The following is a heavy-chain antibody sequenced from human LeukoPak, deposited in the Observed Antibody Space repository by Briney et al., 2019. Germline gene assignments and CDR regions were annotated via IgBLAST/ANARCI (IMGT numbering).Heavy chain of an antibody. V-gene: IGHV1-18*01. D-gene: IGHD3-9*01. CDR2: ISAYNGNT. CDR1: GYTFTSYG. J-gene: IGHJ4*02. Sequence: ASVKVSCKASGYTFTSYGISWVRQAPGQGLEWMGWISAYNGNTNYAQKLQGRVTMTTDTSTSTAYMELRSLRSDDTAVYYCARWGRTYNILTGYSYWGQGTLVTVSS. CDR3: ARWGRTYNILTGYSY.